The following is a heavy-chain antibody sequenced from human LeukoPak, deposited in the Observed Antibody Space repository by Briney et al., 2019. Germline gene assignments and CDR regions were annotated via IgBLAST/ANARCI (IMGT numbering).Heavy chain of an antibody. V-gene: IGHV4-38-2*02. Sequence: TSETLSLTCTVSGYSISSGYYWGWIRQPPGKGLEWIGSIYHSGSTYYNPSLKSRVTISVDTSKNQFSLKLSSVTAADTAVYYCAREMPYYYDSSGYYYRGGYYWGQGTLVTVS. CDR3: AREMPYYYDSSGYYYRGGYY. CDR1: GYSISSGYY. CDR2: IYHSGST. D-gene: IGHD3-22*01. J-gene: IGHJ4*02.